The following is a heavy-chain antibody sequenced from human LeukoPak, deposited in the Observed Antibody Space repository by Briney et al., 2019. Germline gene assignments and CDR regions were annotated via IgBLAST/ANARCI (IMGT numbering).Heavy chain of an antibody. D-gene: IGHD3-22*01. V-gene: IGHV3-48*01. CDR2: ISSSSSTI. Sequence: HPGGSLRLSCAASGFTFSSYSMNWVRQAPGKGLEWVSYISSSSSTIYYADSVKGRFTISRDKSKNTLYLQMISLTAEDTAVYYCAKHYYDSGGYYYPGAFDIWGQGTMVIVSA. CDR3: AKHYYDSGGYYYPGAFDI. J-gene: IGHJ3*02. CDR1: GFTFSSYS.